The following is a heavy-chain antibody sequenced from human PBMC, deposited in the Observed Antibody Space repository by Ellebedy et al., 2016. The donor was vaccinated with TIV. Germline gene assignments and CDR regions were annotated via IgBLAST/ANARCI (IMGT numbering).Heavy chain of an antibody. J-gene: IGHJ4*02. CDR1: GFTFRSYE. Sequence: GESLKISCAASGFTFRSYEMSWVRQAPGKGLEWVLYFSSSGGTIYSADSVKGRFAISRDNAKNSLYLQMNSLRAEDTALYYCARDRGGSYFDYWGQGALVTVSS. V-gene: IGHV3-48*03. D-gene: IGHD1-26*01. CDR2: FSSSGGTI. CDR3: ARDRGGSYFDY.